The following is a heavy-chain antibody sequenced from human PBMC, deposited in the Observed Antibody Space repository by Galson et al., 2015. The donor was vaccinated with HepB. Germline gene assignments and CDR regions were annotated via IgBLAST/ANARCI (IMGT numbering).Heavy chain of an antibody. J-gene: IGHJ4*02. D-gene: IGHD3-10*01. CDR3: TTDPYYHSSGSYF. CDR1: GFTFTNAW. V-gene: IGHV3-15*01. CDR2: IKTKTDGGTI. Sequence: SLRLSCAASGFTFTNAWMSWVRQAPGKGLQWVGRIKTKTDGGTIDYAAPVKGRFTISRDDSENTLYLQMNSLKTEDTAVYYCTTDPYYHSSGSYFWGQGSLVTVSS.